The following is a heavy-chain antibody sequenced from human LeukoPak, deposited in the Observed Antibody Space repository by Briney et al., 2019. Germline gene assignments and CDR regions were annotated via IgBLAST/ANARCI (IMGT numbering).Heavy chain of an antibody. J-gene: IGHJ3*02. CDR2: IGSSGSTV. Sequence: GGSLRLSCAASGFTFSAYEMNWVRQAPGKGLEWVSYIGSSGSTVYYADSVKGRFTISRDNAKNSLYKQMESLRDEDTAIYYCARDTLEYSNSPDALDIWGQGTMVTVSS. D-gene: IGHD4-23*01. V-gene: IGHV3-48*03. CDR1: GFTFSAYE. CDR3: ARDTLEYSNSPDALDI.